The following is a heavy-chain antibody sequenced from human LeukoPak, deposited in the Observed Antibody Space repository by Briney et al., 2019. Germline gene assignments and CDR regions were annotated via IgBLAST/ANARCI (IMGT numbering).Heavy chain of an antibody. Sequence: GGSLRLSREASGFDLSNAWMNWIRQAPGKGPEWVGRIKSKTDGGTTDYAAPVKGRFIISRDDSKNTLYLQMNSLSTEDTAVFYCATALSTVLTWGQGTLVTVSS. CDR2: IKSKTDGGTT. J-gene: IGHJ4*02. V-gene: IGHV3-15*07. CDR3: ATALSTVLT. CDR1: GFDLSNAW. D-gene: IGHD4-17*01.